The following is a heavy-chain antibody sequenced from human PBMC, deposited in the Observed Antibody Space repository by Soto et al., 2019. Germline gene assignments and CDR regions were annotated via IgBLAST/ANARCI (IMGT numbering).Heavy chain of an antibody. CDR2: IYPGNSKT. D-gene: IGHD3-3*01. CDR1: GYDFPTYW. Sequence: EVQLVQSGAEVRKPGESLTISCQGSGYDFPTYWIGWVRQMPGKGLEWMGMIYPGNSKTVYSPSLQGQVTISADWSTSTAFLQWRSLKASDTAIYYCARRDYYTDTCHYCAFDIWGQGALVAVSS. V-gene: IGHV5-51*03. CDR3: ARRDYYTDTCHYCAFDI. J-gene: IGHJ3*02.